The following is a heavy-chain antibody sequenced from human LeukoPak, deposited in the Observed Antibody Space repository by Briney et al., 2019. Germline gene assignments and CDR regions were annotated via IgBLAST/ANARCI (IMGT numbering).Heavy chain of an antibody. CDR3: ARRGPEGGYFDY. CDR2: ISYDGSNK. V-gene: IGHV3-30-3*01. Sequence: GGSLRLSCAASGFTFSSYAIHWVRQAPGKGLEWVAVISYDGSNKYYADSVKGRFTISRDNSKNTLYLELNSLRAEDTAVYYCARRGPEGGYFDYWGQGALVTVSS. CDR1: GFTFSSYA. J-gene: IGHJ4*02. D-gene: IGHD3-10*01.